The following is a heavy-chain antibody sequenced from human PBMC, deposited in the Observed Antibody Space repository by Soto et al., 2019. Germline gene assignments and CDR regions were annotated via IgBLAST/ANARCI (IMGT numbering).Heavy chain of an antibody. V-gene: IGHV4-59*08. D-gene: IGHD2-15*01. J-gene: IGHJ4*02. CDR3: ARQIFGGIGLFDY. CDR2: IYYTGST. CDR1: GGSISNYY. Sequence: SETLSLTCTVSGGSISNYYWSWIRQPPGKGLECIGSIYYTGSTNYNPSLESRVTISLDTSKNQFSLKLSSVTAADTAVYFCARQIFGGIGLFDYWGQGTLVTVSS.